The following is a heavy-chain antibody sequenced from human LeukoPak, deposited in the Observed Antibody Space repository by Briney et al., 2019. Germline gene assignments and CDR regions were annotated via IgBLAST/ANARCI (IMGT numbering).Heavy chain of an antibody. V-gene: IGHV4-59*01. CDR1: AGSISSYH. CDR3: ARGSAVAGTDWLDP. Sequence: PSETLSLTCSVSAGSISSYHWSWIRQPPGNGLEWIGYIYYSASTNYNPSLKSRVTISVDTSKNQFSLKVSSVTAADTAVYYCARGSAVAGTDWLDPWGQGTLVNVSS. J-gene: IGHJ5*02. CDR2: IYYSAST. D-gene: IGHD6-19*01.